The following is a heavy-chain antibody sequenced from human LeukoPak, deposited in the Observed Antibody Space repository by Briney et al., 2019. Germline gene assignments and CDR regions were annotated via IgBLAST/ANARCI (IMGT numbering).Heavy chain of an antibody. CDR3: AKDPALRVAVVVVAAKREGY. Sequence: PGGSLRLSCAASGFTFSSYAMSWVRQAPGKGLEWVSAISGSGGSTYYADSVKGRFTISRDNSKNTLYLQTNSLRAEDTAVYDCAKDPALRVAVVVVAAKREGYWGQGTLVTVSS. J-gene: IGHJ4*02. D-gene: IGHD2-15*01. CDR1: GFTFSSYA. V-gene: IGHV3-23*01. CDR2: ISGSGGST.